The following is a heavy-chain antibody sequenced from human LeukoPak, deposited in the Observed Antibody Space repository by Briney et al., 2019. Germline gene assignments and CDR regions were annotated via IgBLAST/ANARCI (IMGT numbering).Heavy chain of an antibody. CDR3: ASRYSSGWYRPGYFDY. CDR2: INHSGST. J-gene: IGHJ4*02. V-gene: IGHV4-34*01. CDR1: GFTFSNAW. D-gene: IGHD6-19*01. Sequence: GSLRLSCAASGFTFSNAWMGWVRQPPGKGLEWIGEINHSGSTNYNPSLKSRVTISVDTSKNQFSLKLSSVTAADTAVYYCASRYSSGWYRPGYFDYWGQGTLVTVSS.